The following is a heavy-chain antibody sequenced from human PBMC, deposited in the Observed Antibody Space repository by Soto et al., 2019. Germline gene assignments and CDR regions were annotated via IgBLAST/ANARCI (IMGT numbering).Heavy chain of an antibody. CDR1: GFSFSDYG. V-gene: IGHV3-33*01. J-gene: IGHJ4*02. CDR2: IWYDGSKK. Sequence: QVQLVESGGGVVQPGRSLRLSCAASGFSFSDYGIHWVRQAPGKGLEWLAFIWYDGSKKYYANSVEGRFTISRDNSKNTLNLQMTSLRDAATAVYYWARDKVGSGWYQDYWGQGTLVTVSS. CDR3: ARDKVGSGWYQDY. D-gene: IGHD6-19*01.